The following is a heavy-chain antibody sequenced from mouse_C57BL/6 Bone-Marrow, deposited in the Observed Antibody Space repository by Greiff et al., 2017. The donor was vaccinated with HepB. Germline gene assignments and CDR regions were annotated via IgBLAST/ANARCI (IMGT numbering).Heavy chain of an antibody. CDR2: IYPRSGNT. CDR3: ARPYGSSYGFAY. CDR1: GYTFTSYG. D-gene: IGHD1-1*01. J-gene: IGHJ3*01. V-gene: IGHV1-81*01. Sequence: VQLQQSGAELARPGASVKLSCKASGYTFTSYGISWVKQRTGQGLEWIGEIYPRSGNTYYNEKFKGKATLTADKSSSTAYMELRSLTSEDSAVYFCARPYGSSYGFAYWGQGTLVTVSA.